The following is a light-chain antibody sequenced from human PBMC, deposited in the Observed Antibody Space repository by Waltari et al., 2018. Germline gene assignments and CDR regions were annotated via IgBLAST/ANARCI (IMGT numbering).Light chain of an antibody. J-gene: IGKJ5*01. CDR1: QNILYSSNTKNY. CDR3: QQYYTIPLT. CDR2: CAS. Sequence: DTVMNHSPHSLAVSLGARATINTKSTQNILYSSNTKNYSAWYQQTPGQLPKLLLYCASTRASGVPDRYSGSGSGSEFTLTISSLRTEDVAVYYCQQYYTIPLTFGQGTRLEIK. V-gene: IGKV4-1*01.